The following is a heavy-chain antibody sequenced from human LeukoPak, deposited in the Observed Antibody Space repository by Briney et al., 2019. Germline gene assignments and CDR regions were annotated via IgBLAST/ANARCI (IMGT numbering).Heavy chain of an antibody. J-gene: IGHJ5*02. CDR2: ISGNGGST. Sequence: GGSLRLSCAVSGITLSNYGMSWVRQVPGKGLEWVAGISGNGGSTNYAASVKGRFTISRDNRKNTLYLQMNSLRADDTAVYYCAKTQGYYDAWGQGALVTVSS. CDR1: GITLSNYG. V-gene: IGHV3-23*01. D-gene: IGHD2-15*01. CDR3: AKTQGYYDA.